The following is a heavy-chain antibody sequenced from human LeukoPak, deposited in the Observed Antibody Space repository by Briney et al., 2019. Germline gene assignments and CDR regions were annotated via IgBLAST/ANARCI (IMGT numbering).Heavy chain of an antibody. CDR3: ARVDDILTGYTWGAFDI. D-gene: IGHD3-9*01. CDR2: IYHSGST. V-gene: IGHV4-38-2*01. CDR1: GYSISSGYY. J-gene: IGHJ3*02. Sequence: SETLSLTCAVSGYSISSGYYWGWIRQPPGKGLEWIGSIYHSGSTYYNLSLKSRVTISVDTSKNQFSLKLSPVTAADTAVYYCARVDDILTGYTWGAFDIWGQGTMVTVSS.